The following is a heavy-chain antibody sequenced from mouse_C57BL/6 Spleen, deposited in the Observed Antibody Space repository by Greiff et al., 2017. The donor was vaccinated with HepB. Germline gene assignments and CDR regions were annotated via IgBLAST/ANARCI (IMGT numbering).Heavy chain of an antibody. CDR2: ISDGGSYT. V-gene: IGHV5-4*01. CDR1: GFTFSSYA. J-gene: IGHJ3*01. Sequence: EVQLVESGGGLVKPGGSLKLSCAASGFTFSSYAMSWVRQTPEKRLEWVATISDGGSYTYYPDNVKGRFTISRDNAKNNLYLQMSHLKSEDTAMYYCAREEEFYGNYTPAWFAYWGQGTLVTVSA. D-gene: IGHD2-1*01. CDR3: AREEEFYGNYTPAWFAY.